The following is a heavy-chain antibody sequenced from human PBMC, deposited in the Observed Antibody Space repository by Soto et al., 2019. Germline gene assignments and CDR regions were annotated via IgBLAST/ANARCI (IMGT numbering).Heavy chain of an antibody. J-gene: IGHJ5*02. Sequence: ASVKVSCKASGYTFTTYDINWVRQATGQGLEWMGWINPDSGNTGFTQKFQGRVSMTRDTSINTAYMELSRLGSDDTAVYYCARGHYDFWSGRSINWFDPWGQGTLVTVS. D-gene: IGHD3-3*01. V-gene: IGHV1-8*01. CDR1: GYTFTTYD. CDR2: INPDSGNT. CDR3: ARGHYDFWSGRSINWFDP.